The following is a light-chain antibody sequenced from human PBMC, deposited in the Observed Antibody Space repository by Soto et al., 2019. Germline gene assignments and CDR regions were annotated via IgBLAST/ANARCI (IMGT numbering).Light chain of an antibody. CDR3: QQYYNWPPLT. CDR2: GVS. Sequence: EIVMTQSPATLSVSPGERATLSCRASQSVGSNLAWYQQKPGQAPRLLIFGVSTRAAGIPARFSGSGSGTEFTLTISSLRSEDFAVYYCQQYYNWPPLTFGGGTKVEIK. CDR1: QSVGSN. V-gene: IGKV3-15*01. J-gene: IGKJ4*01.